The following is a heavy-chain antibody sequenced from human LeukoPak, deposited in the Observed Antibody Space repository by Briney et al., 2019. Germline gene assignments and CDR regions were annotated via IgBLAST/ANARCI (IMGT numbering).Heavy chain of an antibody. CDR3: ARVADFWSGYYAPYFDY. D-gene: IGHD3-3*01. V-gene: IGHV1-69*01. CDR2: IIPIFGTA. Sequence: SVKVSCKASGGTFSSYAISWVRQAPGQGLEWMGGIIPIFGTANYAQKFQGRVTITADESTSTAYMELSSLRSEDTAVYHCARVADFWSGYYAPYFDYWGQGTLVTVSS. J-gene: IGHJ4*02. CDR1: GGTFSSYA.